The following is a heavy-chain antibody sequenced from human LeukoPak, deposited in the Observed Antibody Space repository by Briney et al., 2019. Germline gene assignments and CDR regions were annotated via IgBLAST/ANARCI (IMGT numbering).Heavy chain of an antibody. CDR2: MNPNSGNT. D-gene: IGHD2-2*01. V-gene: IGHV1-8*01. CDR1: GYTSTSYD. J-gene: IGHJ6*02. CDR3: ARGGCTSCFAYGLDV. Sequence: GASAKVSCKASGYTSTSYDINWVRQATGQGLEWVAWMNPNSGNTGYAQKFQGRVTMTRNTSISTAYMELSSLRSDDTAVYYCARGGCTSCFAYGLDVWGQGTTVTVSS.